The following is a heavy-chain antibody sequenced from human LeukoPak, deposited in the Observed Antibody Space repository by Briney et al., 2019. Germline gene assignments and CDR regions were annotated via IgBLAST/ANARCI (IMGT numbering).Heavy chain of an antibody. Sequence: GGSLRLSCAASGFTFSGYAMNWVRQAPGKGLEWVSAINGRGDNTYYADSVKGRFTISRDSSKSTLFLQMNSLRAEDTAIYYCAKDRVSPGFNLFDPWGQGTLVTVYS. V-gene: IGHV3-23*01. D-gene: IGHD2/OR15-2a*01. CDR3: AKDRVSPGFNLFDP. CDR1: GFTFSGYA. CDR2: INGRGDNT. J-gene: IGHJ5*02.